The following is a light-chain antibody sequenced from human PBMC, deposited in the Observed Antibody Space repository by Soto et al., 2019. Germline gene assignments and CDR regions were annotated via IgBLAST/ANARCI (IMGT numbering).Light chain of an antibody. J-gene: IGKJ1*01. CDR2: GAS. CDR3: QQYGSSPRT. CDR1: RSVSSSH. Sequence: EIVLTQSPGTLSLSPGERATLSCRASRSVSSSHLAWYQQKPGQAPRLLISGASSRATGIPDRFTGSGSGTDFTLTISRLEPEDFAVYYCQQYGSSPRTFGQGTKVDIK. V-gene: IGKV3-20*01.